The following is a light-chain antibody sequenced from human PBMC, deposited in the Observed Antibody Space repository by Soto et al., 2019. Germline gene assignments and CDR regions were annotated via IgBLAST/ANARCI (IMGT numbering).Light chain of an antibody. CDR2: WAS. V-gene: IGKV4-1*01. CDR1: QSVLYSSNNKKY. CDR3: QQYYSAPWT. J-gene: IGKJ1*01. Sequence: DIVMTQSPDSMAVSLGERATIHCNSSQSVLYSSNNKKYLAWYQQKPGQPPKLLIYWASTRESGVPDRFSGSGSETDFTLTISSLQAEDVAVYYCQQYYSAPWTFGQGTKVEIK.